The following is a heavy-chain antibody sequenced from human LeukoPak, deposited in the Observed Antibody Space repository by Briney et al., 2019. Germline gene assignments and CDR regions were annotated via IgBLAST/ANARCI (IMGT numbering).Heavy chain of an antibody. CDR3: ARDPNHYYDSSGYYGDY. CDR1: GYTFTNYA. J-gene: IGHJ4*02. Sequence: ASVKVSCTASGYTFTNYAMNRVRQAPGQGLEWMGWINTNTGNPTYAQGFTGRFVFSLDTSVSTAYLQISSLKAEDTAVYYCARDPNHYYDSSGYYGDYWGQGTLVTVSS. V-gene: IGHV7-4-1*02. D-gene: IGHD3-22*01. CDR2: INTNTGNP.